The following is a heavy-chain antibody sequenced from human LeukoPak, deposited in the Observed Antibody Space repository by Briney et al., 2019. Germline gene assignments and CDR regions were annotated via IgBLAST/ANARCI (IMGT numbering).Heavy chain of an antibody. D-gene: IGHD2-21*02. CDR2: SHYSGTT. Sequence: SETLSLTCTVSGVSISNYYWNWMRQSPGKGLEWIGYSHYSGTTNYNPSLNSRVTMSVDTSKSQFSLKLSSVSAADTAVYYCARSGESGDYAVHAFDIWGQGTMVTVSS. J-gene: IGHJ3*02. CDR3: ARSGESGDYAVHAFDI. V-gene: IGHV4-59*01. CDR1: GVSISNYY.